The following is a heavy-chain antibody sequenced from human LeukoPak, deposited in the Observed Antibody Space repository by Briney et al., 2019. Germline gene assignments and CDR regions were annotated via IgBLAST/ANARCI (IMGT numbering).Heavy chain of an antibody. V-gene: IGHV3-48*01. J-gene: IGHJ4*02. CDR2: ISETSSFM. CDR1: GFTFSSYS. CDR3: ARGEYGSGSYHIDY. D-gene: IGHD3-10*01. Sequence: PGGSLRLSCAASGFTFSSYSMNWVRQAPGKGLEWISYISETSSFMYYADSVKGRFTISRDNAKNSLYLQMNSLRAEDTAVYYCARGEYGSGSYHIDYWGQGTLVTVSS.